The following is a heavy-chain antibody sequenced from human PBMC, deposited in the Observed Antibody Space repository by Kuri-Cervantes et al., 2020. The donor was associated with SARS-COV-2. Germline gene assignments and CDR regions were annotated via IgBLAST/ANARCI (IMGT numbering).Heavy chain of an antibody. CDR3: ARAPSGSPTDY. CDR1: GFTFSDYY. CDR2: MNGDGSSI. Sequence: GESLKISCAASGFTFSDYYMSWIRQAPGKGLVWVSRMNGDGSSITYADSVKGRFTISRDNAKNTLYLQMNSLRVEDTAVYFCARAPSGSPTDYWGQGTLVTVSS. J-gene: IGHJ4*02. D-gene: IGHD1-26*01. V-gene: IGHV3-74*01.